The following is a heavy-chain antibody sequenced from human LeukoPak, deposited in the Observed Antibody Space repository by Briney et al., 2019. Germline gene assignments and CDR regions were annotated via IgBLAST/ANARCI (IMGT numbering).Heavy chain of an antibody. Sequence: PGGSLRLSCAGSGLTVSGNHMCWVRQAPEKGLEWVSVIFTGGETYYADSVKGRFTVTRDKSKNTLCLQMSSLSPEDTAVYYCWTYFYDSSGVDDAFDIWGRGTMVTVSS. CDR1: GLTVSGNH. V-gene: IGHV3-66*02. D-gene: IGHD3-22*01. CDR2: IFTGGET. CDR3: WTYFYDSSGVDDAFDI. J-gene: IGHJ3*02.